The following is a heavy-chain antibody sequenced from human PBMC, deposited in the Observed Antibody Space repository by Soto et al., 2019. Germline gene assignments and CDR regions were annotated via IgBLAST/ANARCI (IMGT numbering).Heavy chain of an antibody. CDR2: VYSSGTS. CDR1: GGPIGGGS. J-gene: IGHJ6*03. D-gene: IGHD3-16*02. CDR3: PRIPLTNKYRYYSYVDV. V-gene: IGHV4-59*13. Sequence: QVHLQESGPGLVQPSETLSLTCTVSGGPIGGGSWSWFRQPPGKGLECIGYVYSSGTSNFNPSLKSGITISIDTSGNQFSRKLTSVTAADTAVYYCPRIPLTNKYRYYSYVDVGSKGTTVTVSS.